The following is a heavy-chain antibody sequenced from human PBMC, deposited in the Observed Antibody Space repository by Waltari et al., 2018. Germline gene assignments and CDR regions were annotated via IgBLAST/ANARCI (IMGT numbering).Heavy chain of an antibody. V-gene: IGHV4-38-2*01. CDR3: ARHRLDRGDSFDF. J-gene: IGHJ4*02. CDR2: IYHLGNT. Sequence: GWVRQSSGKGLEWIGSIYHLGNTRYNPPLTSRAAVSMDLSKNEFSLRLTSVTAADTAIYYCARHRLDRGDSFDFWGQGALVTVSS. D-gene: IGHD3-22*01.